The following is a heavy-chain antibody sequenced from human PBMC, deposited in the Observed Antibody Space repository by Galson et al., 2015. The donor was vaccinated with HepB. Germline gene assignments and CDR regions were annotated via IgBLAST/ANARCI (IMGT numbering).Heavy chain of an antibody. D-gene: IGHD6-13*01. J-gene: IGHJ6*02. CDR2: INPNSGGT. V-gene: IGHV1-2*04. CDR3: AREGYSSSWYPNHYYYYYGMDV. CDR1: GYTFTGYY. Sequence: SVKVSCKASGYTFTGYYMHWVRQAPGQGLEWMGWINPNSGGTNYAQKFQGWVTMTRDTSISTAYMELSRLRSDDTAVYYCAREGYSSSWYPNHYYYYYGMDVWGQGTTVTVSS.